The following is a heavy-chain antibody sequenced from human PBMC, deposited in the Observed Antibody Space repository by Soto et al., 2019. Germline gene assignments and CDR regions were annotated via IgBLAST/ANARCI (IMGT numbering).Heavy chain of an antibody. CDR1: GFTFHDFA. Sequence: VQQVESGGGLVQPGKSLRISCAASGFTFHDFAMHWVRQAPGKGLEWVSGISWNSGSMGYADSVNGRVTISRDNAMNSLYLQMNSPRAEDTALYYCAKDKGYNWNDVAAFDIWGQGTMVTVSS. D-gene: IGHD1-20*01. V-gene: IGHV3-9*01. J-gene: IGHJ3*02. CDR2: ISWNSGSM. CDR3: AKDKGYNWNDVAAFDI.